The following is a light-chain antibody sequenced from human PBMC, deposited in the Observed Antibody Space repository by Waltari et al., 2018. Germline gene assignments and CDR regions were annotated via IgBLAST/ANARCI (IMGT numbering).Light chain of an antibody. Sequence: EIVMTQSPATLSVSPGGGAPLSCRARQSVSSNLAWYQQKAGQAPRLLIYGASTRATGISARFSGSGSGTEFTLTISSLQSEDFAVYYCQQYNNWPLTFGGGTKVEIK. J-gene: IGKJ4*01. CDR1: QSVSSN. V-gene: IGKV3-15*01. CDR2: GAS. CDR3: QQYNNWPLT.